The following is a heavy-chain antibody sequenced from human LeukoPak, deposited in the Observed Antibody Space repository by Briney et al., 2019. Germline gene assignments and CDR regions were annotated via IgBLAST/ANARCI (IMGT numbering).Heavy chain of an antibody. Sequence: SSETLSLTCAVYGGSFSGYYWSWIRQPPGKGLEWIGEINHSGSTNYNPSLKSRVTISVDTSKNQFSLKLSSVSAADTAVYYCASLSTLAAAGTVYWGQGILVTVSS. CDR2: INHSGST. J-gene: IGHJ4*02. CDR3: ASLSTLAAAGTVY. V-gene: IGHV4-34*01. CDR1: GGSFSGYY. D-gene: IGHD6-13*01.